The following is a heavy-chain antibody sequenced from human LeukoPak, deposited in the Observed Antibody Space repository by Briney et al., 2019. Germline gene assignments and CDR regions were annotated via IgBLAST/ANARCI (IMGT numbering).Heavy chain of an antibody. V-gene: IGHV3-7*01. CDR3: VNLGYSD. J-gene: IGHJ4*02. CDR1: GFRFSAAW. CDR2: IKNDGSDK. D-gene: IGHD5-12*01. Sequence: GGSLRLSCEASGFRFSAAWMTWVRPAPGKGLEWVAPIKNDGSDKYYVDSVKGRFTLSRDNAKNLVYLQMNSLRVEDTAVYYCVNLGYSDGGQGTLVTVSS.